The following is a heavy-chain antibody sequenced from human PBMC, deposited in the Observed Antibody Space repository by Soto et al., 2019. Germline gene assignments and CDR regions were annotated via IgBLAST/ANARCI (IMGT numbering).Heavy chain of an antibody. J-gene: IGHJ4*02. V-gene: IGHV3-30-3*01. CDR1: GFTFSSYA. Sequence: GGSLRLSCAASGFTFSSYAMHWVRQAPGKGLEWVAVISYDGSNKYYADSVKGRFTISRDNSKNTLYLQMNSLRAEDTAVYYCARDLHRGYSYGYNCGYWGQGTLVTVSS. CDR2: ISYDGSNK. CDR3: ARDLHRGYSYGYNCGY. D-gene: IGHD5-18*01.